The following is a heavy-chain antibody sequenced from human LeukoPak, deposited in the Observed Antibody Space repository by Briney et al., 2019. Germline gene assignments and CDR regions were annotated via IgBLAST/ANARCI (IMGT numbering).Heavy chain of an antibody. CDR3: ARADYSSTWSHDYYYMDV. CDR2: IYHSGST. CDR1: SYSISSGYY. J-gene: IGHJ6*03. V-gene: IGHV4-38-2*02. Sequence: SETLSLICSVSSYSISSGYYWGWIRQPPGKGLEWIGSIYHSGSTYYNPSLKSRVTISVDTSKNQFSLKLSSVTAADTAVYYCARADYSSTWSHDYYYMDVWGKGTTVTVSS. D-gene: IGHD6-13*01.